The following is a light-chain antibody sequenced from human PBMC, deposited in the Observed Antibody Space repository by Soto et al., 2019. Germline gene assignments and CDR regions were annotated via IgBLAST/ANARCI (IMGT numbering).Light chain of an antibody. V-gene: IGLV6-57*01. J-gene: IGLJ2*01. CDR2: EDD. CDR3: QSYDADILI. Sequence: NFMLTQPHSVSGSPGKTVTISCTRSSGNIVSNYVQWYQQRPGSSPTTVIFEDDDRPSGVPDRFSASLDTSTNSASLTISELKPEEEADYYCQSYDADILIFGGGTKLTVL. CDR1: SGNIVSNY.